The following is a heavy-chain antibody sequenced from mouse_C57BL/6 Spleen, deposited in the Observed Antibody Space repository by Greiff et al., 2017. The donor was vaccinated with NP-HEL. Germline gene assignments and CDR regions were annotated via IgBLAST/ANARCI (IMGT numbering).Heavy chain of an antibody. Sequence: EVKLMESGPVLVKPGASVKMSCKASGYTFTDYYMNWVKQSHGKSLEWIGVINPYNGGTSYNQKFKGKATLTVDKSSSTAYMELNSLTSEDSAVYYCANYGTGYCFDYWGQGTTLTVSS. CDR3: ANYGTGYCFDY. CDR1: GYTFTDYY. D-gene: IGHD1-1*01. V-gene: IGHV1-19*01. J-gene: IGHJ2*01. CDR2: INPYNGGT.